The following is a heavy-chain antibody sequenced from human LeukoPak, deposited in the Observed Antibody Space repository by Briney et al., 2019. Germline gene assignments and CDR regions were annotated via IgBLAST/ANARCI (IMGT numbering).Heavy chain of an antibody. J-gene: IGHJ5*01. CDR2: ISTNNGNI. V-gene: IGHV1-18*01. CDR1: DYTFTNYG. Sequence: ASVEVSCKTSDYTFTNYGISWVRQAPGQGLEWMGWISTNNGNINYAQKLRDRVTMTTDTSTSTAYMELRSLRSDDTAVYYCARDLNTPRWFDSWGQGTLVTVSS. CDR3: ARDLNTPRWFDS.